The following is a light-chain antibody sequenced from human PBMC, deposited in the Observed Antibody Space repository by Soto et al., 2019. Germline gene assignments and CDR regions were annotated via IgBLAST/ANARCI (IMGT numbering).Light chain of an antibody. CDR3: SLYTSSSTLV. J-gene: IGLJ2*01. CDR1: SSDVGGYNY. V-gene: IGLV2-14*01. Sequence: QSALTQPASVSGSPGQSITISCTGTSSDVGGYNYISWYQRHPGKAPKLMIYDVSNRPSGVSNRFSGSKSVNTASLTISGLQAEDEADYYCSLYTSSSTLVFGGGTKLTVL. CDR2: DVS.